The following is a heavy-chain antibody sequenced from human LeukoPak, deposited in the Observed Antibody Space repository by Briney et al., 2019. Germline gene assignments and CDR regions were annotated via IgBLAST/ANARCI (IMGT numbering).Heavy chain of an antibody. V-gene: IGHV4-34*01. J-gene: IGHJ5*02. CDR1: GGSSRGYS. CDR2: INHSGST. CDR3: ARDGLSNWFDP. Sequence: SETLSLTCAAKGGSSRGYSWSWFRQPPGKGLDGIGEINHSGSTNYNPSLKSRVTMSVDTSKNQFSLKLSSVTAADTAVYYCARDGLSNWFDPWGQGTLVTVSS.